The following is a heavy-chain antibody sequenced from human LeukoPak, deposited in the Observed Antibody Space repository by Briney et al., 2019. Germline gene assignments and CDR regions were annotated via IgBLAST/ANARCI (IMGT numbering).Heavy chain of an antibody. Sequence: GESLKISCKVSRYTFTNYWIGWVRQMPGKGLEWMGIIYPGDSDTRYSPSFQGQVTISVDKSISTVYLQWSSLKASDTATYYCARLRLGELSFDYWGQGTLVTVSS. CDR1: RYTFTNYW. CDR2: IYPGDSDT. CDR3: ARLRLGELSFDY. D-gene: IGHD3-16*02. J-gene: IGHJ4*02. V-gene: IGHV5-51*01.